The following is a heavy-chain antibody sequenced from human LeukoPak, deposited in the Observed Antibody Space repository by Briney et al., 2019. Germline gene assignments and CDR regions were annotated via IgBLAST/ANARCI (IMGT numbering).Heavy chain of an antibody. J-gene: IGHJ4*02. CDR3: ARDGETYYYGSGSPLH. CDR1: GFTFSSYA. Sequence: PGGSLRVSCAAAGFTFSSYAMHWVRQAPGKGLPWVAVISYDGSNKYYADSVKGRFTISRDNSKNTLYLQMNSLRAEDTAVYYCARDGETYYYGSGSPLHWGQGTLVTVSS. D-gene: IGHD3-10*01. CDR2: ISYDGSNK. V-gene: IGHV3-30-3*01.